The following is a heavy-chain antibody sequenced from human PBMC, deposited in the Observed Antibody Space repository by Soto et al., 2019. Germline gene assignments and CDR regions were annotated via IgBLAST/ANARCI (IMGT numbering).Heavy chain of an antibody. CDR3: ASQSGYYYFSPQPFDR. CDR2: ISPYNGKT. V-gene: IGHV1-18*01. CDR1: GYSFTTYG. D-gene: IGHD3-22*01. Sequence: ASVKVSCKASGYSFTTYGIFWVRQAPGQGLEWMGWISPYNGKTNYAQNLQGRVSMTTDTSTTTAYMELRSLRSDDTAVYYCASQSGYYYFSPQPFDRWGQGTLVTVSS. J-gene: IGHJ5*02.